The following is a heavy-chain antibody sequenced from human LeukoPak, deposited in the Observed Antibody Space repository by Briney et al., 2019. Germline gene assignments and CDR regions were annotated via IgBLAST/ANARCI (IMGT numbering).Heavy chain of an antibody. CDR3: ARDCCGYRSWFDP. CDR1: GGSITSDTFH. CDR2: IYYSGST. J-gene: IGHJ5*02. V-gene: IGHV4-39*07. D-gene: IGHD6-25*01. Sequence: SETLSLTCTVSGGSITSDTFHWGWIRQPPGKGLEWIGSIYYSGSTYYNPSLKSRVTISVDTSKNQFSLKLGSVTAADTAVYYCARDCCGYRSWFDPWGQGTLVTVSS.